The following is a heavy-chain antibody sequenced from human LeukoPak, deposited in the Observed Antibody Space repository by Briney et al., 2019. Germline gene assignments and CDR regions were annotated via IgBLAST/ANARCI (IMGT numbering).Heavy chain of an antibody. CDR1: GFTFSDYY. Sequence: GGSLRLSCAASGFTFSDYYMSWIRQAPGKGLEWASYISSSGSTIYYADSVKGRFTISRDNAKNSLYLQMNSLRAEDTAVYYCARIVLRYFDWLLETPMSYFDYWGQGTLVTVSS. CDR3: ARIVLRYFDWLLETPMSYFDY. D-gene: IGHD3-9*01. CDR2: ISSSGSTI. V-gene: IGHV3-11*04. J-gene: IGHJ4*02.